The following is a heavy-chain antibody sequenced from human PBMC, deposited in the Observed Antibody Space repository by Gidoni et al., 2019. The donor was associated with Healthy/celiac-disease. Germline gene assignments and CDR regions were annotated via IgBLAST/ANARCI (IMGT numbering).Heavy chain of an antibody. CDR2: EST. V-gene: IGHV4-39*01. Sequence: ESTYYNPSLKSRVTIAVDTSKNQFSLKLSSVTAADTAVYYCAILVGARFDYWGQGTLVTVSS. D-gene: IGHD1-26*01. J-gene: IGHJ4*02. CDR3: AILVGARFDY.